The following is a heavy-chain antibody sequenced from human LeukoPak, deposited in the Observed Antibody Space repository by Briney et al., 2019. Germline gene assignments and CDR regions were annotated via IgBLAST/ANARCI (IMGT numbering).Heavy chain of an antibody. V-gene: IGHV1-2*02. CDR1: GYTFTGYY. J-gene: IGHJ4*02. CDR3: AISQNYYDSSGYYFFDY. D-gene: IGHD3-22*01. CDR2: INPNSGGT. Sequence: ASVKVSCKASGYTFTGYYMHWVRQAPGQGLERMGWINPNSGGTNYAQKFQGRVTMTRDTSISTAYMELSRLRSDDTAVYYCAISQNYYDSSGYYFFDYWGQGTLVTVSS.